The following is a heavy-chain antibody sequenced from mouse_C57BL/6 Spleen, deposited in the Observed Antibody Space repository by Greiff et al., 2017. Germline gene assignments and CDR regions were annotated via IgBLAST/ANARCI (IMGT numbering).Heavy chain of an antibody. D-gene: IGHD1-1*01. CDR1: GFNIKDYY. CDR3: TTPYYGSSYWYFDV. J-gene: IGHJ1*03. CDR2: IDPEDGDT. Sequence: VQLQQSGAELVRPGASVKLSCTASGFNIKDYYMHWVKQRPEQGLEWIGRIDPEDGDTEYAPKFQGKATMTADTSSNTAYLQLRSLTSEDTAVYYCTTPYYGSSYWYFDVWGTGTTVTVSS. V-gene: IGHV14-1*01.